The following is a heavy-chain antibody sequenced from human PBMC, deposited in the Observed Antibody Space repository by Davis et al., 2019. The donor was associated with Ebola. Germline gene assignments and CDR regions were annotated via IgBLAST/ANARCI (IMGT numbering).Heavy chain of an antibody. CDR2: INAGNGHT. Sequence: ASVKVSCKASGYALTRYTIHWVRQAPGQSLEFMGWINAGNGHTKFSQDFQARVTITTDTSANTVYMELSSLRSEDTAVYYCGRLDLASSGWLDYWGQGTLISVSS. V-gene: IGHV1-3*01. CDR3: GRLDLASSGWLDY. CDR1: GYALTRYT. D-gene: IGHD6-19*01. J-gene: IGHJ4*02.